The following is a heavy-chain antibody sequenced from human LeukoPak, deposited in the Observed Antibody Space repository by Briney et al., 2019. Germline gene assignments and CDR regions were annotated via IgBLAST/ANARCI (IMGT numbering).Heavy chain of an antibody. Sequence: SETLSLTCNVSGGSISSGSDYWSWIRQPAGKGLEWIGRIYTSGSTNYNPSLKSRVTISVDTSKNQFSLKLTSVTAADTAVYYCARGSLGPPYYFDYWGQGTLVTVSS. D-gene: IGHD1-26*01. CDR2: IYTSGST. V-gene: IGHV4-61*02. CDR3: ARGSLGPPYYFDY. J-gene: IGHJ4*02. CDR1: GGSISSGSDY.